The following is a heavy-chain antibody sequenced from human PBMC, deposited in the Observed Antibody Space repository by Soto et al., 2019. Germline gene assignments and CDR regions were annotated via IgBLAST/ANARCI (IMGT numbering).Heavy chain of an antibody. CDR1: GGSMGGYY. V-gene: IGHV4-39*01. CDR3: ARHPAAGPRFDT. D-gene: IGHD6-13*01. CDR2: IYYSGFT. Sequence: SSETLSLTCTVSGGSMGGYYWDWIRQSPGKGLEWIGNIYYSGFTLYNPSLKSRVTISVDTSKNQFSLKLRSVTAADTAVYYCARHPAAGPRFDTWGQGTLVTVSS. J-gene: IGHJ5*02.